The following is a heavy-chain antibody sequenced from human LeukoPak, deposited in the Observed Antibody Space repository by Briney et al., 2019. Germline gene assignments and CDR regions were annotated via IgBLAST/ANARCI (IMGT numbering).Heavy chain of an antibody. V-gene: IGHV3-30-3*01. J-gene: IGHJ4*02. CDR2: ISYDGSNK. Sequence: GGSLRLSCAASGFTFSSYAMHWVRQAPGKGLEWVAVISYDGSNKYYADSVKGRFTISRDNSKNTLYLQMNSLRAEDTAVYYWADGGYRAYWGQGTLVTVSS. CDR1: GFTFSSYA. CDR3: ADGGYRAY. D-gene: IGHD3-16*01.